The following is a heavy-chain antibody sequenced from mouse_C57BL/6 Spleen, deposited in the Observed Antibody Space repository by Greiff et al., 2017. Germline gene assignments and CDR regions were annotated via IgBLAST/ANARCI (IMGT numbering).Heavy chain of an antibody. D-gene: IGHD3-2*02. Sequence: EVQLQQSGPGMVKPSQSLSLTCTVTGYSITSGYDWHWIRHFPGNKLEWMGYISYSGSTNYNPSLKSRISITHDTSKNHFFLKLNSVTTEDTATYYCARAKDSSGPAWFAYWGQGTLVTVSA. CDR1: GYSITSGYD. V-gene: IGHV3-1*01. CDR3: ARAKDSSGPAWFAY. J-gene: IGHJ3*01. CDR2: ISYSGST.